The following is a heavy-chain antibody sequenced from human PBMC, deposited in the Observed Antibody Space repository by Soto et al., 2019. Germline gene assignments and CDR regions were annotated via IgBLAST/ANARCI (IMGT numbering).Heavy chain of an antibody. D-gene: IGHD2-2*01. V-gene: IGHV1-2*04. CDR2: INPNSGGT. CDR1: GYTFTGYY. Sequence: QVQLVQSGSEVKKPGASVKVSCKASGYTFTGYYMHWVRQAPGQGLEWMGWINPNSGGTNYAQKFQGWVTMTRDTSISTAYMELRRLRYDDTAVYYCERMLRDCSSTRCHYWFDPWGQGTLVTVSS. J-gene: IGHJ5*02. CDR3: ERMLRDCSSTRCHYWFDP.